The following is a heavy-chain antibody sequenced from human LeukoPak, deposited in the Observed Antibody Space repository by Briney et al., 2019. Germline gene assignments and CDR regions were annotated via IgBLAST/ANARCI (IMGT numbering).Heavy chain of an antibody. CDR2: IYYSGNT. J-gene: IGHJ4*02. D-gene: IGHD2-15*01. CDR3: ARRELRQRARCSGGSCYFDY. V-gene: IGHV4-31*03. Sequence: PSETLSLTCTVSGGSISSGGYYWTWIRQHPGKGLEWIGYIYYSGNTYYNPSLESRVTISVDTSKNQFSLKLSSVTAADTAVYYCARRELRQRARCSGGSCYFDYWGQGTLVTVSS. CDR1: GGSISSGGYY.